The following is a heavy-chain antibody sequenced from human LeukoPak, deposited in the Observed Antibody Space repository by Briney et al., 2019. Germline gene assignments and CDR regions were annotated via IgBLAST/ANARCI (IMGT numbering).Heavy chain of an antibody. CDR2: IYDGGST. Sequence: PSETLSLTCSVSGDSLYSNYSSWMRQPPGKGLEWIGHIYDGGSTNYNPSPTSRASMSVDTSKNQFSLNLSSVPAADTAVYHCARLLAGCPGGRCRAHFDYWGQGTLVTVSS. CDR3: ARLLAGCPGGRCRAHFDY. CDR1: GDSLYSNY. V-gene: IGHV4-59*01. J-gene: IGHJ4*02. D-gene: IGHD2-15*01.